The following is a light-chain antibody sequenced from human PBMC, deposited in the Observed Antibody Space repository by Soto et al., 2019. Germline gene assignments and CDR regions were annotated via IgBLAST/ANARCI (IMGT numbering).Light chain of an antibody. CDR1: QSINSRY. CDR3: QQFGSSPGFT. Sequence: EIVLTQSPGTLSLSPGERATLSCRASQSINSRYLAWYQQKPGQAPRLLIYGASSRATGMPDRFSGSGSGTDFTLTISRREPEDFAVYYCQQFGSSPGFTFGPGTIVDIK. CDR2: GAS. V-gene: IGKV3-20*01. J-gene: IGKJ3*01.